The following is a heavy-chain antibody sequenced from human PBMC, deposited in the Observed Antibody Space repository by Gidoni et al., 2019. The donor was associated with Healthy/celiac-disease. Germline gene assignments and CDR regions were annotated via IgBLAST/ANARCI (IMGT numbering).Heavy chain of an antibody. D-gene: IGHD3-16*01. J-gene: IGHJ4*02. CDR3: ASGALGENFDY. V-gene: IGHV1-2*02. Sequence: QVQLVQTGAEVKKPGASVKVSCKASGYTFTGYYMHWVRQAPGQGLAWMGWINPNSGDTNYAQKFQGRVTMTRDTSISTAYMELSRLRSDDTAVYYCASGALGENFDYWGQGTLVTVSS. CDR2: INPNSGDT. CDR1: GYTFTGYY.